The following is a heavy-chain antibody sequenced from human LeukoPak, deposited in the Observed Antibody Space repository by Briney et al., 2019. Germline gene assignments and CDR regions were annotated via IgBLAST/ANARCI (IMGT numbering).Heavy chain of an antibody. CDR1: GFTFSSYW. V-gene: IGHV3-7*03. CDR2: MKQDGSEE. D-gene: IGHD5-18*01. J-gene: IGHJ4*02. CDR3: VKWGGYFYGYPPSDYFFDH. Sequence: GGSLRLSCAAPGFTFSSYWMNWARQAPGKGLEWVANMKQDGSEEYYVDSVKGRFTISRDNAKNSLYLQMNSLRVEDTAVYYCVKWGGYFYGYPPSDYFFDHWGQGTLVTVSS.